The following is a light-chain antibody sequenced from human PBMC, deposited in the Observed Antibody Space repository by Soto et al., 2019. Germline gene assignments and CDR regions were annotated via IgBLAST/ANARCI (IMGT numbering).Light chain of an antibody. Sequence: DIVLTQSPVTLSLSPGERVSVGCRSSQSVSSTYLAWYQQKPGQATRLLIYGASSRATGIQARFSGSGSGTDFTLTIRRMETEDFAVYYCQKYGSSQWTVGQLNKVDIK. J-gene: IGKJ1*01. CDR2: GAS. V-gene: IGKV3-20*01. CDR1: QSVSSTY. CDR3: QKYGSSQWT.